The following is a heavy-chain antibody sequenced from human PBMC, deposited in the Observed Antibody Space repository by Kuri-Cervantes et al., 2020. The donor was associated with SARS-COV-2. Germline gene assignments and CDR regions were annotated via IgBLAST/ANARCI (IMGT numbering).Heavy chain of an antibody. CDR2: INHSGST. CDR1: GGSFSGYY. V-gene: IGHV4-34*01. J-gene: IGHJ4*02. D-gene: IGHD6-6*01. CDR3: AREVSSEQLVAFDY. Sequence: SETLSLTCAVYGGSFSGYYWSWIRQPPGKGLEWIGEINHSGSTNYNPPLKSRVTISVDTSKNQFSLKLSSATAADTAVYYCAREVSSEQLVAFDYWGQGTLVTVSS.